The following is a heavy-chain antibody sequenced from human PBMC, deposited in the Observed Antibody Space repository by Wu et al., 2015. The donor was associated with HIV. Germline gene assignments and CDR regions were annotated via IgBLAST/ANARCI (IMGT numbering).Heavy chain of an antibody. CDR3: ARPGGSPQSGYYYYAMDV. V-gene: IGHV1-69*05. D-gene: IGHD3-10*01. CDR2: IITPFGSA. CDR1: GGTLSSHT. Sequence: QVHLVQSGAEVKKPGSAVKVSCKASGGTLSSHTLNWVRQAPGQGLEWMGGIITPFGSAQYAQKFKGRLTITTDESMELSGLRFEDTAIYYCARPGGSPQSGYYYYAMDVWGQGDHGHRLL. J-gene: IGHJ6*02.